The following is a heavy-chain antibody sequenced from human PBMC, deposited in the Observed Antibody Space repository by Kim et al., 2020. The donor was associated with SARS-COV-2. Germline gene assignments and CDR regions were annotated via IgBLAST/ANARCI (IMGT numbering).Heavy chain of an antibody. D-gene: IGHD6-19*01. J-gene: IGHJ5*02. CDR1: GGSISSFY. Sequence: SETLSLTCTVSGGSISSFYWSWIRQSPGRGLEWIGYIYYSGSTNYNPSLKSRVIMSVDASKNQFSLKLSSVTAADTAVYYCARQVVTSSAWYRGDWFDPWGQGTRVTVSS. V-gene: IGHV4-59*08. CDR2: IYYSGST. CDR3: ARQVVTSSAWYRGDWFDP.